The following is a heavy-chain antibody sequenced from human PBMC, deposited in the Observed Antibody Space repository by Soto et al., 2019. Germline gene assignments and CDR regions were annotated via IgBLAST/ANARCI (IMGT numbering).Heavy chain of an antibody. CDR3: VRHGPLEGGAFDV. Sequence: PGESLKISCKGSGYRFTNNWIGWVRQMPGKGLEWMGVIYPGGSETRYSPSFQGQVTMSADRSTSTAYLQWSSLKASDTAMYFCVRHGPLEGGAFDVWGQGTMVTVSS. J-gene: IGHJ3*01. CDR2: IYPGGSET. V-gene: IGHV5-51*01. D-gene: IGHD2-15*01. CDR1: GYRFTNNW.